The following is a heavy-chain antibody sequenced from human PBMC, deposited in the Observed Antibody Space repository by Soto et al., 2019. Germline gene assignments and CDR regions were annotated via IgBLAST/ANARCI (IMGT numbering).Heavy chain of an antibody. CDR3: TRDSTDIVVVPAAMGDDAFDI. Sequence: EVQLVESGGGLVQPGRSLRLSCTASGFTFVDYAMSWFRQAPGKGLGGVGLIRSKAYGGTTEYAASVKGRFTISRDDSKSIAYLQMNSLKTEDTAVYYCTRDSTDIVVVPAAMGDDAFDIWGQGTMVTVSS. CDR1: GFTFVDYA. J-gene: IGHJ3*02. V-gene: IGHV3-49*03. CDR2: IRSKAYGGTT. D-gene: IGHD2-2*01.